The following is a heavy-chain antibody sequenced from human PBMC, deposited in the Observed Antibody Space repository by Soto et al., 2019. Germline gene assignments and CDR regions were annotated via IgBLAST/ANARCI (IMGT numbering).Heavy chain of an antibody. V-gene: IGHV4-39*01. CDR3: ARQAAGGPPDY. Sequence: PSETLSLTCTVSGGSVSSSSYYWGWVRQPPGKGLEWIGEINHSGSTNHNPSLKSRVTISVDTSKNQFSLKLSSVTAADTAVYYCARQAAGGPPDYWGQGTLVTVSS. D-gene: IGHD6-13*01. CDR1: GGSVSSSSYY. CDR2: INHSGST. J-gene: IGHJ4*02.